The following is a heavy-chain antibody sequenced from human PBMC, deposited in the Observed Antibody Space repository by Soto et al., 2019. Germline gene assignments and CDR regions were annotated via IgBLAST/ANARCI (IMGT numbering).Heavy chain of an antibody. Sequence: SETLSLTCAVSGYSISSGYYWGWIRQPPGKGLEWIGSIYHSGSTYYNASLKSRVTISVDTSKNQFSLKLTSVTDADTAVYYCASGIDFYYAMDVWEQGTTVTVSS. CDR2: IYHSGST. J-gene: IGHJ6*01. V-gene: IGHV4-38-2*01. CDR3: ASGIDFYYAMDV. CDR1: GYSISSGYY.